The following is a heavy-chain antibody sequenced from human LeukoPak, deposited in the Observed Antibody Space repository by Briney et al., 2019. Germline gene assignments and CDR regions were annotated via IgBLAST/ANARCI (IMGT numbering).Heavy chain of an antibody. Sequence: PSETLSLTCTVSGGSISSSSYYWGWIRQPPGKGLEWIGSIYYSGSTYYNPSLKSRVTMSVDTSKNQFSLRLSSVTAADTAVYYCARDDYGDHLYPRADYWGQGTLVTVSS. CDR2: IYYSGST. J-gene: IGHJ4*02. V-gene: IGHV4-39*07. CDR1: GGSISSSSYY. D-gene: IGHD4-17*01. CDR3: ARDDYGDHLYPRADY.